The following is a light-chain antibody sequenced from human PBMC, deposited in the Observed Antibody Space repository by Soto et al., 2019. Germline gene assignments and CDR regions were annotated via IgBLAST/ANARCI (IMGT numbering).Light chain of an antibody. CDR1: SSDVGGYNY. V-gene: IGLV2-14*01. J-gene: IGLJ1*01. CDR3: SSYTSSSTLYV. CDR2: DVS. Sequence: QSALTQPASVSGSPGQSITIPCTGTSSDVGGYNYVSWYQQHPGKAPKLMIYDVSNRPAGVSNRFSGSKSGNTASLTISGLQAEDDADYYCSSYTSSSTLYVFGTGTKLTVL.